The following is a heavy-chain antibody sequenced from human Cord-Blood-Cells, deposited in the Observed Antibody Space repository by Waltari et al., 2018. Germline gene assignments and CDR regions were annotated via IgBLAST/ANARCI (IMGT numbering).Heavy chain of an antibody. V-gene: IGHV1-8*01. CDR2: MNPNSGNT. J-gene: IGHJ3*02. Sequence: QVQLVQSGAEVKKPGASVKVSCKASGYTFTSYDIKWVRQATGQGLAWMGLMNPNSGNTGYAQKFQGRVTMTRNTSISTAYMELSSLRSEDTAVYYCASGYYDFWSGYYNAFDIWGQGTMVTVSS. D-gene: IGHD3-3*01. CDR3: ASGYYDFWSGYYNAFDI. CDR1: GYTFTSYD.